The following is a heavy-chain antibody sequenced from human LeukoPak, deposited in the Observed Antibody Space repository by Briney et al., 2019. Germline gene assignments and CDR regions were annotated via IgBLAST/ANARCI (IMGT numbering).Heavy chain of an antibody. CDR1: GGSFSGYY. CDR3: ARQYGSEVLYYFDY. D-gene: IGHD2-8*01. J-gene: IGHJ4*02. Sequence: SETLSLTCAVSGGSFSGYYWNWIRQSPGKGLEWIGEINHSGSTNYNPSLKSRVTISVDTSKNQFSLKLSSVTGADTAVYYCARQYGSEVLYYFDYWGQGTLVTVSS. CDR2: INHSGST. V-gene: IGHV4-34*01.